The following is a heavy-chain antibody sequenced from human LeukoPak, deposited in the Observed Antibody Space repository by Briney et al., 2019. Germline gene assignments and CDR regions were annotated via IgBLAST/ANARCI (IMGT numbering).Heavy chain of an antibody. D-gene: IGHD1-26*01. CDR2: ISWDGGST. J-gene: IGHJ4*02. Sequence: GGSLRLSCAASGFTFDDYAMHWVRQAPGKGLEWVSLISWDGGSTYYADSVKGRFTISRDNSKNSLYLQMNSLRAEDTALHYCAKDRGSGSYGDYWGQGTLVTVSS. CDR3: AKDRGSGSYGDY. V-gene: IGHV3-43D*03. CDR1: GFTFDDYA.